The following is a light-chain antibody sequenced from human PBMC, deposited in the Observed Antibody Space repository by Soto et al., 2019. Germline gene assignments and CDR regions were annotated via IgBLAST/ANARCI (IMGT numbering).Light chain of an antibody. J-gene: IGLJ2*01. V-gene: IGLV2-14*01. Sequence: QSVLTQPASVSGSPGQSITISCTGTSSDVGGYNYVSWYQQHPGKAPKLMIYEVSNRPSGVSNRFSGSKSGTTASLTISGLQADDEADYYCSSYTSSSTRVF. CDR1: SSDVGGYNY. CDR2: EVS. CDR3: SSYTSSSTRV.